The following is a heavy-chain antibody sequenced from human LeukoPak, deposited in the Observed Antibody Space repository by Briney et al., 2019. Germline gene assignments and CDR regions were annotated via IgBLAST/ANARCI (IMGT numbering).Heavy chain of an antibody. CDR1: GFTFSSYA. CDR3: AKSAGYCSGGSCHSEYFQH. J-gene: IGHJ1*01. V-gene: IGHV3-23*01. D-gene: IGHD2-15*01. CDR2: ISGSGGST. Sequence: GGSLRLSCAASGFTFSSYAMSWVRQAPGKGLEWVSAISGSGGSTYYADSVKGRFTISRDNSKNMLYLQMNSLRAEDTAVYYCAKSAGYCSGGSCHSEYFQHWGQGTLVTVSS.